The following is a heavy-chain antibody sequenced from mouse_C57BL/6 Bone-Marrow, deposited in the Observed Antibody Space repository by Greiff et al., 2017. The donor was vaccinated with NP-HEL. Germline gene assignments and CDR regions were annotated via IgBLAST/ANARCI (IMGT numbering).Heavy chain of an antibody. V-gene: IGHV1-50*01. CDR1: GYTFTSYW. CDR2: IDPSDSYT. Sequence: QVQLQQPGAELVKPGASVKLSCKASGYTFTSYWMQWVKQRPGQGLEWIGEIDPSDSYTNYNQKFKGKATLTVDTSSSTAYMQLSSLTSEDSAVYYCARDGSRYLWYFDVWGTGTTVTVSS. J-gene: IGHJ1*03. D-gene: IGHD1-1*01. CDR3: ARDGSRYLWYFDV.